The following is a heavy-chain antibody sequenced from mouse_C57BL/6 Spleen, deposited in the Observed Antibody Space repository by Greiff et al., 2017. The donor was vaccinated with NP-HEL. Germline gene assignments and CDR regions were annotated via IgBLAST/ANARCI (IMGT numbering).Heavy chain of an antibody. CDR3: ARENDDGYYPSSFDY. CDR2: IDPNSGGT. CDR1: GYTFTSYW. V-gene: IGHV1-72*01. J-gene: IGHJ2*01. D-gene: IGHD2-3*01. Sequence: QVQLQQPGAELVKPGASVKLSCKASGYTFTSYWMHWVKQRPGRGLEWIGRIDPNSGGTKYNEKFKSKAKLTVDKPSSTAYMQLSSLTSEDSAVYYCARENDDGYYPSSFDYWGQGTTLTVSS.